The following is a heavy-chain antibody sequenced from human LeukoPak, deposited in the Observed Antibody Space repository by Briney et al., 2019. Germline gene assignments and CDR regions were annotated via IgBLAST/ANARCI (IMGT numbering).Heavy chain of an antibody. CDR2: IYTSGST. CDR3: AREEYYDFWSGYQNWFDP. D-gene: IGHD3-3*01. CDR1: GGSISSGSYY. V-gene: IGHV4-61*02. Sequence: SQTLSLTCTVSGGSISSGSYYWSWIRQPAGKGLERIGRIYTSGSTNYNPSLKSRVTISVDTSKNQFSLKLSSVTAADTAVYYCAREEYYDFWSGYQNWFDPWGQGTLVTVSS. J-gene: IGHJ5*02.